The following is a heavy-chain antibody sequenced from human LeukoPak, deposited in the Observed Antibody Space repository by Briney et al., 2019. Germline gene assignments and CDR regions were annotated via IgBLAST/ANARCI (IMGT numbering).Heavy chain of an antibody. CDR3: ATDYGANSGGFDY. J-gene: IGHJ4*02. CDR1: GFTFSSYE. Sequence: TGGSLRLSCAASGFTFSSYEMNWVRQAPGKGLEWVSYISSSGSTIHYADSVKGRFTISRDNAKNSLYLQMNSLRAEDTAVYYCATDYGANSGGFDYWGQGTLVTVSS. V-gene: IGHV3-48*03. CDR2: ISSSGSTI. D-gene: IGHD4-23*01.